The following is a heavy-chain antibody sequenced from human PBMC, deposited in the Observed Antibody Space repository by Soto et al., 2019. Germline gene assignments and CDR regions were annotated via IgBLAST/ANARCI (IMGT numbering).Heavy chain of an antibody. J-gene: IGHJ4*02. D-gene: IGHD3-16*01. Sequence: EVQLVESGAGVVKPGGSLRLSCAASGFTFSSYSMSWVRQAPGKGLEWIAAISSSSSYIYYADSVKGRLTISRDNTKNSQYPQVNRLKVYDSGVYYCSCAYAVDYWGQGTLVTVSS. CDR1: GFTFSSYS. CDR3: SCAYAVDY. V-gene: IGHV3-21*01. CDR2: ISSSSSYI.